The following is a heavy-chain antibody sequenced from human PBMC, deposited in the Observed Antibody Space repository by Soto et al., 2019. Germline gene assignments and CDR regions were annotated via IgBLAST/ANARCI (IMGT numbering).Heavy chain of an antibody. Sequence: QVQLVQSGAEVKKPGSSVKVSCKASGGTFSSYAISWVRQAPGQGLEWMGGIIHIFGTANYAQKFQGRVTIAEDESTSTAYMELSSLRSEDTAVYYCARQKGDNKWELLQHGAFDICGQVTMVTVSS. J-gene: IGHJ3*02. V-gene: IGHV1-69*19. CDR1: GGTFSSYA. D-gene: IGHD1-26*01. CDR2: IIHIFGTA. CDR3: ARQKGDNKWELLQHGAFDI.